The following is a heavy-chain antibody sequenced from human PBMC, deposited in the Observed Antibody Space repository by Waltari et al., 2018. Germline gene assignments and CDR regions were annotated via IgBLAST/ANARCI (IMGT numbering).Heavy chain of an antibody. CDR3: ARLARNGTYSYFDY. CDR1: GYTLSYYW. Sequence: EVQLVQSGAEVKKPGESLKISCKGSGYTLSYYWIAWVRQMPGEGLEWMGIIYPGYSKTRYSPSFQGQVSSSADKSITTAYLQCSSLKASDSAMYYCARLARNGTYSYFDYWGQGTLVTVSS. CDR2: IYPGYSKT. V-gene: IGHV5-51*01. D-gene: IGHD1-26*01. J-gene: IGHJ4*02.